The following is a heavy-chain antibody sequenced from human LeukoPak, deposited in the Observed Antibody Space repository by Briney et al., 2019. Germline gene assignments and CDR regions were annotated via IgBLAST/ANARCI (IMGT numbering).Heavy chain of an antibody. Sequence: ASVQVSCKASGYTFRSHVVNWIRQAPCQGLEWMGRINIYNGNTKYAENFQGRVTMTTDTSSSKDYMELSMRSDDTATYYCARAQCDSVWGSYRPYFDFWGQGTLVTVSS. D-gene: IGHD3-16*02. CDR2: INIYNGNT. CDR1: GYTFRSHV. V-gene: IGHV1-18*01. J-gene: IGHJ4*02. CDR3: ARAQCDSVWGSYRPYFDF.